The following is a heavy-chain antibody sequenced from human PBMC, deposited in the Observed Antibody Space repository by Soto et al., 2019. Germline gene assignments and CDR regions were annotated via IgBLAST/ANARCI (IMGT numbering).Heavy chain of an antibody. CDR3: ARDPTSRGAFDI. D-gene: IGHD1-26*01. CDR1: GYTFTSYG. CDR2: ISAYNGNT. Sequence: ASVKVSCKASGYTFTSYGISWVRQAPGQGLEWMGWISAYNGNTNYTQKLQGRVTMTTDTSTSTAYMELRSLRSDDTAVYYCARDPTSRGAFDIWGQGTMVTVSS. V-gene: IGHV1-18*01. J-gene: IGHJ3*02.